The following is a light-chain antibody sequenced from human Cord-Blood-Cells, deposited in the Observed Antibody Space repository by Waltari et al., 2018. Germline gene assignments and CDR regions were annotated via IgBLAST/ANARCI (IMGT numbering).Light chain of an antibody. J-gene: IGLJ3*02. CDR2: YKSDSDK. CDR3: MIWHSSAWV. V-gene: IGLV5-45*01. Sequence: QAVLTQPASLSASPGASASLTCTLRSGINVGTYRIYWYQQKPGSPPQYLLRYKSDSDKQQWSGFPSRFSGSKDASANAGILLIAGLQSEDEADYYCMIWHSSAWVFGGGTKLTVL. CDR1: SGINVGTYR.